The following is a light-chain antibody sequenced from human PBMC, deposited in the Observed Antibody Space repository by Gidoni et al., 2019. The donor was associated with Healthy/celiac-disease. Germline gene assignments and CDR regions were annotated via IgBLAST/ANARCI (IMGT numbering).Light chain of an antibody. J-gene: IGKJ1*01. Sequence: DIVMTQSPDSLAVSLGERATINCKSSQSVLYSSNNKNYLAWYQQKPGQPPKLLIYGASTRESGVPDRCSGSGSGTDFTLTISSLQAEDVAVYYCQQYYSTLTWTFXQXTKVEIK. CDR1: QSVLYSSNNKNY. CDR3: QQYYSTLTWT. V-gene: IGKV4-1*01. CDR2: GAS.